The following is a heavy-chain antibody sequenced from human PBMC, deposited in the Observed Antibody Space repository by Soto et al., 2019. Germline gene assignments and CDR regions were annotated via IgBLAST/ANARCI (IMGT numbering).Heavy chain of an antibody. CDR3: ARDSPAVSGSYRYLDY. V-gene: IGHV3-30-3*01. D-gene: IGHD3-16*02. J-gene: IGHJ4*02. CDR1: GFTFSSYA. CDR2: TSHDGSNK. Sequence: QVLLVESGGGVVQPGTSLRLSCAASGFTFSSYAMHWVRQAPGKGLERVAVTSHDGSNKYYADSVKGRFTISRDNSKNTLYVQMNSLRGEDTAVYYCARDSPAVSGSYRYLDYWGQGTLVTVSS.